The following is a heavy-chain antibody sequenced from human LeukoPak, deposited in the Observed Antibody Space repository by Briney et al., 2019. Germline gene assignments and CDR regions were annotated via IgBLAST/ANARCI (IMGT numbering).Heavy chain of an antibody. J-gene: IGHJ4*02. CDR1: GGSFSGYY. CDR3: ARHRRWLVPDY. V-gene: IGHV4-34*01. D-gene: IGHD6-19*01. Sequence: SETLSLTCAVYGGSFSGYYWSWIRQPPGKGLEWIGEINHSGSTNYNPSLKSRVTISVDTSKNQFPLKLSSVTAADTAVYYCARHRRWLVPDYWGQGTLVTVSS. CDR2: INHSGST.